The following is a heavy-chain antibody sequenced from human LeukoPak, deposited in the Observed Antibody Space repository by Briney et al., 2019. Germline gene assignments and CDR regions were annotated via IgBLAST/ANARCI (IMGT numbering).Heavy chain of an antibody. CDR3: ARGIAAADSYYYYYMDV. Sequence: SVKVSCKDSGGTFSSYAISWVRQAPGQGLECMGGIIPIFGTANYAQKFQGRVTITTDESTSTAYMELSSLRSEDTAVYYCARGIAAADSYYYYYMDVWGKGTTVTVSS. CDR1: GGTFSSYA. D-gene: IGHD6-13*01. J-gene: IGHJ6*03. V-gene: IGHV1-69*05. CDR2: IIPIFGTA.